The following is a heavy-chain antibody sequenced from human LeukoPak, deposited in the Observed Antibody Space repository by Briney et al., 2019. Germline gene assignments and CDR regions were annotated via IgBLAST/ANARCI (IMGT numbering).Heavy chain of an antibody. Sequence: GGSLRLSCAASGFTFDDYAMHWVRQAPGKGLGWVSGISWNSGSIGYADSVKGRFTISRDNAKNSLYLQMNSLRAEDTALYYCAKGRGYSGYTFDYWGQGTLVTVSS. CDR2: ISWNSGSI. D-gene: IGHD5-12*01. J-gene: IGHJ4*02. CDR1: GFTFDDYA. V-gene: IGHV3-9*01. CDR3: AKGRGYSGYTFDY.